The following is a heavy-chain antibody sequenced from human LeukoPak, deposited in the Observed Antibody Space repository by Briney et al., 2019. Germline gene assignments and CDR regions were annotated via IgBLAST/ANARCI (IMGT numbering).Heavy chain of an antibody. D-gene: IGHD5-18*01. CDR1: GFTFSSYG. J-gene: IGHJ4*02. CDR2: IWYDGSNK. V-gene: IGHV3-33*01. Sequence: PGRSLRLSCAASGFTFSSYGMHGVRQAPGKGVEGVAVIWYDGSNKYYADSVKGRFTISRDNSKNTLYLQMNSLRAEDTAVYYCAMWIQVWKFDYWGQGTLVTVSS. CDR3: AMWIQVWKFDY.